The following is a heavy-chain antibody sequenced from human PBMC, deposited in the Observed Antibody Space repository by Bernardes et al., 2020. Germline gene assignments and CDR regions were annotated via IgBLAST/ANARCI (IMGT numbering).Heavy chain of an antibody. Sequence: ETLFLTCTVSGGSISSYYWSWIRQPPGKGLEWIGYIYYSGSTNYNPSLKSRVTISVDTSKNQFSLKLSSVTAADTAVYYCARVGSGRVGDAFDIWGQGTMVTVSS. J-gene: IGHJ3*02. V-gene: IGHV4-59*01. CDR3: ARVGSGRVGDAFDI. CDR2: IYYSGST. CDR1: GGSISSYY. D-gene: IGHD1-26*01.